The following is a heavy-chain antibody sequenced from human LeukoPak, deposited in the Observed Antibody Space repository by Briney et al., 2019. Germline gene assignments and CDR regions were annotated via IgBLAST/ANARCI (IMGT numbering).Heavy chain of an antibody. D-gene: IGHD2-2*02. Sequence: GGSLRLSCAASGFTFSSYWMSWVRQAPGKGLEWVANIKQDGSEKYYVDSVKGRFTISRDNAKNSLYLQMNSLRAEDTAVYYCARINYCSSTSCYTPWSYYYYYMDVWGKGTTVTVSS. CDR1: GFTFSSYW. CDR3: ARINYCSSTSCYTPWSYYYYYMDV. CDR2: IKQDGSEK. J-gene: IGHJ6*03. V-gene: IGHV3-7*01.